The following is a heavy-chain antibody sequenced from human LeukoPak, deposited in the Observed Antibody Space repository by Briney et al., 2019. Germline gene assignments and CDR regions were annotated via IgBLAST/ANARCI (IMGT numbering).Heavy chain of an antibody. Sequence: SETLSLTCTVSGGSISSYYWSWTRQPPGKGLEWIGYIYYSGSTNYNPSLKSRVTISVDTSKNQFSLKLSSVTAADTAVYYCARDTGDYPDYWGQGTLVTVSS. CDR1: GGSISSYY. CDR2: IYYSGST. CDR3: ARDTGDYPDY. V-gene: IGHV4-59*01. J-gene: IGHJ4*02. D-gene: IGHD4-17*01.